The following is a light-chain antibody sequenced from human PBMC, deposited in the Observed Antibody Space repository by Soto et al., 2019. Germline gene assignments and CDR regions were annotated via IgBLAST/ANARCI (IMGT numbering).Light chain of an antibody. V-gene: IGLV2-14*01. Sequence: QSALTQPASVSGSPGQSITISCAGTSGDVGAYNDVTWFQQYPGKVPKLIIYDVSDRPSGVSDRFSGSKSGNTASLTSSGLLAEDEADYYCGSYTNINTMIFCGGTTLTVL. J-gene: IGLJ2*01. CDR3: GSYTNINTMI. CDR2: DVS. CDR1: SGDVGAYND.